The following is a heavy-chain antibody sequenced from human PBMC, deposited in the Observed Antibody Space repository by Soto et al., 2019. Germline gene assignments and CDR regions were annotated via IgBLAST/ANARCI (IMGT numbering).Heavy chain of an antibody. CDR2: INPSGGST. CDR1: GYTFTSYY. J-gene: IGHJ5*02. D-gene: IGHD3-3*01. CDR3: ARGDYDFWSGYSLGPLANNWFDP. Sequence: ASVKVSCKASGYTFTSYYMHWVRQAPGQGLEWMGIINPSGGSTSYAQKFQGRVTMTRDTSTSTVYMELSSLRSEDTAVYYCARGDYDFWSGYSLGPLANNWFDPWGQGTLVTVSS. V-gene: IGHV1-46*01.